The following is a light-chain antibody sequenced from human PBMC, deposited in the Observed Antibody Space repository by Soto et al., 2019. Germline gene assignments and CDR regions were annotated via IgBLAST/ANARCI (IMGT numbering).Light chain of an antibody. V-gene: IGLV2-8*01. CDR2: EVS. J-gene: IGLJ1*01. CDR3: CSYAGSNNLI. CDR1: SSDIGAYNY. Sequence: QSALTQPPSASGSPGQSVTISCTGTSSDIGAYNYVSWYQQCPGKAPKLMIFEVSKRPSGVPDRFSGSKSGNTASLTVSGLQAEDEADYYCCSYAGSNNLIFGTGTKLTVL.